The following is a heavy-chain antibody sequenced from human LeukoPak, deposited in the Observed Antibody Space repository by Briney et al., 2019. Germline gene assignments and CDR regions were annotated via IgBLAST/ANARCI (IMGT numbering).Heavy chain of an antibody. Sequence: GGSLRLSCTASGFTFGGFAMSWLRQAPGRGLEWVGFIRSKTYGETTEYAASVKGRFTISRDDSKSIAYLQMNSLKTEDTAVYFCTSFCGGDCFSTASYWGQGTLVTVSS. CDR2: IRSKTYGETT. CDR3: TSFCGGDCFSTASY. V-gene: IGHV3-49*03. J-gene: IGHJ4*02. CDR1: GFTFGGFA. D-gene: IGHD2-21*02.